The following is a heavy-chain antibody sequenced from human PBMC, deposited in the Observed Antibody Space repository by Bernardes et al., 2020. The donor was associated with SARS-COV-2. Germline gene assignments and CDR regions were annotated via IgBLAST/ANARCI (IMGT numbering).Heavy chain of an antibody. CDR3: ARDGEYSTSGIEY. CDR2: INPNSGGT. J-gene: IGHJ4*02. Sequence: ASVKVSCKASGYTFTDYYIHWVRQAPGQGLEWMGWINPNSGGTTFAQKFQDRVTMTRDTSISTVYMELYSLKSDDTAVYYCARDGEYSTSGIEYWGQGPLVTVSS. V-gene: IGHV1-2*02. CDR1: GYTFTDYY. D-gene: IGHD2-8*01.